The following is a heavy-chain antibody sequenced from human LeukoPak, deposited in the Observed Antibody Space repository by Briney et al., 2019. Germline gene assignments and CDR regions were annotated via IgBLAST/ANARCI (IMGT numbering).Heavy chain of an antibody. Sequence: GGSLRLSCAASGFTFSSYWMHWVRQAPGKGLVWVSRINSDGSSTSYADSVKGRFTISRDNAKNSLYLQMNSLRAEDTAVYYCARDSDQLPHSTRLNMDVWGKGTTVTVSS. CDR2: INSDGSST. CDR1: GFTFSSYW. D-gene: IGHD2-2*01. V-gene: IGHV3-74*01. J-gene: IGHJ6*03. CDR3: ARDSDQLPHSTRLNMDV.